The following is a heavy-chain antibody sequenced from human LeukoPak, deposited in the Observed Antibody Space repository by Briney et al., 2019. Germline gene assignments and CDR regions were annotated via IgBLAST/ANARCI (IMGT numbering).Heavy chain of an antibody. Sequence: GESLKISCKGSGYSFPSHWIGWVRQMPGKGLEWMGIIFPGDSDTRYSPSFQGQVTISADKSISTAYLQWNSLKASDTAIYYCARRDDSLDLDCWGQGTLVTVSS. J-gene: IGHJ4*02. CDR1: GYSFPSHW. D-gene: IGHD2-21*02. V-gene: IGHV5-51*01. CDR3: ARRDDSLDLDC. CDR2: IFPGDSDT.